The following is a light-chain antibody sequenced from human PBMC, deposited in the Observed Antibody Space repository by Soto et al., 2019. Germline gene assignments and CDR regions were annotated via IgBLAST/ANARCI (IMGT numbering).Light chain of an antibody. Sequence: EIVLTQSPATLSLSPGERATLSCWASQIVNRYLVWYQQKPGQAPRLLMYDASKRATGIPARFSCSGSGTDFDLTISNLEPEDFAVYYCQRRDIWRWTSGQGTKV. V-gene: IGKV3-11*01. J-gene: IGKJ1*01. CDR3: QRRDIWRWT. CDR1: QIVNRY. CDR2: DAS.